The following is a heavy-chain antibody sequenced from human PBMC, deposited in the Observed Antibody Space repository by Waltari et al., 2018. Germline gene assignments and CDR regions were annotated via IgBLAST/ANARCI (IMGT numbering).Heavy chain of an antibody. J-gene: IGHJ6*02. D-gene: IGHD1-26*01. Sequence: EVQLVESGGGLVQPGGSLILSCAASGFTFSRYWMHWVRQAPGKGLVWVARIKSDGSSKSYADSVKGRFTSSRDNAKNTLYLQMNSLRVEDTAVYYCARSISGSTRDYYYGLDVWGQGTTVTVSS. CDR1: GFTFSRYW. CDR2: IKSDGSSK. CDR3: ARSISGSTRDYYYGLDV. V-gene: IGHV3-74*01.